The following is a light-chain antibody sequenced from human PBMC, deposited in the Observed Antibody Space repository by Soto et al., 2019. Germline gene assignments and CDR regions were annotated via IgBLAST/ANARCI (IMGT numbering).Light chain of an antibody. CDR2: EDS. Sequence: QSVLTPPASVSGSPGQSITISCTGTSSDAGNYNFVSWYQQHPGKAPKVIIYEDSTRPSGVSNRISGSKSGNTASLTISGLQAEDEADYYCCSYAGSSTSWVFGGGTKLTVL. J-gene: IGLJ3*02. CDR1: SSDAGNYNF. V-gene: IGLV2-23*01. CDR3: CSYAGSSTSWV.